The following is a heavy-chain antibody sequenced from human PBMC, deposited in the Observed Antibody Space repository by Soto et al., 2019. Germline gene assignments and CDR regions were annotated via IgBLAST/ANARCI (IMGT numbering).Heavy chain of an antibody. Sequence: GVSLSLPCSASAVAFGTLVMSWVRPATGKGLEWVADITDSGYTSKEADSVKGRFTISRDNSKSTLYLQMNSLRAEDTAIYYCAREENCSDGICYSEYCQRWGQGTLVTVSS. CDR1: AVAFGTLV. CDR2: ITDSGYTS. D-gene: IGHD2-15*01. V-gene: IGHV3-23*01. J-gene: IGHJ1*01. CDR3: AREENCSDGICYSEYCQR.